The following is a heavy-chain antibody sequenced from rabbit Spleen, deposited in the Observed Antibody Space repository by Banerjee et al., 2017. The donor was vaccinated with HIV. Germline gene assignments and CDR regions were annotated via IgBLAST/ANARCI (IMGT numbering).Heavy chain of an antibody. Sequence: QQQLVESGGGLVKPGASLTLTCKASGFSLNNNYIMRWVRQAPGKGLEWIACIYGNSSGSTWYATWVNGQFTISSHNAQNTLYLQLNSLTAADTATYFCARGPPYAGYAGYGYVYLNLWGQGTLVTVS. CDR3: ARGPPYAGYAGYGYVYLNL. V-gene: IGHV1S43*01. CDR2: IYGNSSGST. J-gene: IGHJ4*01. CDR1: GFSLNNNYI. D-gene: IGHD6-1*01.